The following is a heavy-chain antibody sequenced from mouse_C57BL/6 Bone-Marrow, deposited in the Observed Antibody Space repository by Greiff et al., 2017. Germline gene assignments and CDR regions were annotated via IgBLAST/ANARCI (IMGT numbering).Heavy chain of an antibody. J-gene: IGHJ4*01. CDR1: EYEFPSHD. Sequence: EVQGVESGGGLVQPGESLKLSCESNEYEFPSHDMSWVRKTPEKRLELVAAINSDGGSTYYPDTMERRFSISRDNTKKTLYLQMSRLRSEDIALHRGIYYDYSYAMDYWGQGTSVTVSS. D-gene: IGHD2-4*01. V-gene: IGHV5-2*01. CDR3: IYYDYSYAMDY. CDR2: INSDGGST.